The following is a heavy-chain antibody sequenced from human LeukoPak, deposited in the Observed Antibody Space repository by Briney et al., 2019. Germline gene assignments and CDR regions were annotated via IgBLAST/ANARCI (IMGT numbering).Heavy chain of an antibody. D-gene: IGHD2-15*01. J-gene: IGHJ5*02. CDR2: INWNGGST. CDR1: GFTFDDYG. V-gene: IGHV3-20*04. Sequence: GGSLRLSCAASGFTFDDYGMGWIRQAPGKGLEWVSGINWNGGSTGYADSVKGRFTISRDNAKNSLYLQMNSLRAEDTALYYCAREGCSGGSCYSAWFDPWGQGTLVTVSS. CDR3: AREGCSGGSCYSAWFDP.